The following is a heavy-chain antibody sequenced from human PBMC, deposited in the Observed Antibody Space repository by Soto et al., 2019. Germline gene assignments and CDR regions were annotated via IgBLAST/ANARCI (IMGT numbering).Heavy chain of an antibody. J-gene: IGHJ4*02. CDR2: SRDKAHSHTT. D-gene: IGHD5-12*01. CDR1: GFTFSDHY. V-gene: IGHV3-72*01. CDR3: ARGVVSTGYFDY. Sequence: EVLLVESGGGLVQPGGSLRLSCAASGFTFSDHYMDWVRQAPGKGLEWVGRSRDKAHSHTTEYAASVKGRFTISRDDSENSLYLQMNSLKTEDTAVYYCARGVVSTGYFDYWGQGTLVTVSS.